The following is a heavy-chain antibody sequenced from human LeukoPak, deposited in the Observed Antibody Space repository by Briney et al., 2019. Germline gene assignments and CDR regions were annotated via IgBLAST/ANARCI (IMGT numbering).Heavy chain of an antibody. D-gene: IGHD1-26*01. J-gene: IGHJ3*02. Sequence: GGSLRLSCAASVFTFSSYAMHWVRQAPVKGLEWVAVISYDGSNKYYADSVKGRFTISRDNSKNTLYLQMNSLRPEDTAVYYCARARWELHDAFDIWGQGTMVTVSS. V-gene: IGHV3-30-3*01. CDR3: ARARWELHDAFDI. CDR2: ISYDGSNK. CDR1: VFTFSSYA.